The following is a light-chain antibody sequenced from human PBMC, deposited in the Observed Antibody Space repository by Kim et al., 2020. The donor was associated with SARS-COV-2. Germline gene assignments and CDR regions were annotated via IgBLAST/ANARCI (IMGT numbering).Light chain of an antibody. CDR1: NIRSKS. Sequence: SYELTQPPSVSVAPGKTARITCGGDNIRSKSVHWYQQKPGQAPVLVIYYDSDRPSGIPERFSGSNSGNTATLTISRVEAGDEADYYCQVWDSSSDHVV. CDR2: YDS. CDR3: QVWDSSSDHVV. V-gene: IGLV3-21*04. J-gene: IGLJ2*01.